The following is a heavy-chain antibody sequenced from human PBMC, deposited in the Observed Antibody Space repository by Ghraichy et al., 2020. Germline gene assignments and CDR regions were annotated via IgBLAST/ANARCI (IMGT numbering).Heavy chain of an antibody. V-gene: IGHV1-18*01. CDR3: ARDYSSWYDYYYGMDV. J-gene: IGHJ6*02. D-gene: IGHD6-6*01. Sequence: ASVKVSCKAFGYTFTSYGISWVRQAPGQGLEWMGWISAYNGNTNYAQKLQGRVTMTTDTFTSTAYMELRSLRSDDTAVYYCARDYSSWYDYYYGMDVWGQGTTVTVSS. CDR1: GYTFTSYG. CDR2: ISAYNGNT.